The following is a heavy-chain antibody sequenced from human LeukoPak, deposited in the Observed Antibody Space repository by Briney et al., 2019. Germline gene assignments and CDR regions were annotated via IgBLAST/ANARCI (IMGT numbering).Heavy chain of an antibody. D-gene: IGHD6-13*01. V-gene: IGHV3-30-3*01. CDR3: AVGQLVHPNFCY. CDR1: VFTLRSYA. CDR2: ISYDGSNK. J-gene: IGHJ4*02. Sequence: PGGSLRLSRAASVFTLRSYAMHWVPQAPGKGLEWGAVISYDGSNKYYADSVKGRFTISRDNSKKTLYLQMNSLGAEDTAVYYCAVGQLVHPNFCYWGQGALVTVSS.